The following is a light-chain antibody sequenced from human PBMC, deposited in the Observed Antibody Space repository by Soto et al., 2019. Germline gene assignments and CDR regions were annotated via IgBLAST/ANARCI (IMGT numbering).Light chain of an antibody. CDR1: QGISTW. J-gene: IGKJ2*01. CDR3: QQYSSFST. CDR2: KES. V-gene: IGKV1-5*03. Sequence: DIQMTQSPSTLSASVGDRVTITCRASQGISTWLAWFQQKPGKAPKFLIYKESTLESGVPSRCSGSGSGTDFTLTISSLQPDDVATYYCQQYSSFSTFGQGTKLEIK.